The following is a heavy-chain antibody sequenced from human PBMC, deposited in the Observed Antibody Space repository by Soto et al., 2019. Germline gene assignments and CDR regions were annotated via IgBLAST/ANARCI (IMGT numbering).Heavy chain of an antibody. D-gene: IGHD5-18*01. CDR1: GYTFTGHY. Sequence: ASVKVCCKASGYTFTGHYMHWMRQAPGQGREWMGWINPNSGGTNYAQKFQGWVTMTRDTSISTAYMELSRLRSDDTAVYYCASRVTPVDTAMDYYYYGMDVWGQGTTVTVSS. CDR3: ASRVTPVDTAMDYYYYGMDV. J-gene: IGHJ6*02. CDR2: INPNSGGT. V-gene: IGHV1-2*04.